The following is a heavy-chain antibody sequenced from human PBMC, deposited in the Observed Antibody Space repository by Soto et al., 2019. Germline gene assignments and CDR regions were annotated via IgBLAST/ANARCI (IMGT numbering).Heavy chain of an antibody. CDR1: GGSISSSSYY. D-gene: IGHD3-10*01. J-gene: IGHJ6*03. Sequence: QLQLQESGPGLVKPLETLSLTCTVSGGSISSSSYYWGWIRQPPGKGLEWIGSIYYSGSTYYNPSLKSRVTIAVDTSKNQFSLKLSSVTAADTAVYYCARHGSGSYYTDYYYMDVWGKGTTVTVSS. CDR3: ARHGSGSYYTDYYYMDV. CDR2: IYYSGST. V-gene: IGHV4-39*01.